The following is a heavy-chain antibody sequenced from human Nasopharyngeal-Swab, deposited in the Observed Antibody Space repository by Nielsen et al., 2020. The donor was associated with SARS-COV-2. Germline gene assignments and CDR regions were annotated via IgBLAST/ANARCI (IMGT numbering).Heavy chain of an antibody. CDR3: VRQGSRGRSLDV. D-gene: IGHD3-16*01. Sequence: SETLSLTCTVSGGFISGNTYWWGWIRQPAGKGLEWIGHVYKSGSASYSPSLKSRVTISVDTPRDQFSLQLSSVAAADTAVYYCVRQGSRGRSLDVWGQGTSVTVSS. CDR1: GGFISGNTYW. J-gene: IGHJ3*01. V-gene: IGHV4-39*01. CDR2: VYKSGSA.